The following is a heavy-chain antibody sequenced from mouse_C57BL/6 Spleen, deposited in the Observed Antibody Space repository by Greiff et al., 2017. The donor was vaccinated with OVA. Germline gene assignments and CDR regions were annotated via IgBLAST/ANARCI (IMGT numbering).Heavy chain of an antibody. J-gene: IGHJ2*01. V-gene: IGHV1-50*01. D-gene: IGHD3-1*01. CDR3: ARSGGVDY. CDR2: IDPSDSYT. Sequence: QVQLKQPGAELVKPGASVKLSCKASGYTFTSYWMQWVKQRPGQGLEWIGEIDPSDSYTNYNQKFKGKATLTVDTSSSTAYMQLSSLTSEDSAVYYCARSGGVDYWGQGTTLTVSS. CDR1: GYTFTSYW.